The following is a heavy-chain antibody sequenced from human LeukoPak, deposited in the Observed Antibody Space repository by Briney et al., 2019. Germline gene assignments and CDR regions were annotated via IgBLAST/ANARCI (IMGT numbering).Heavy chain of an antibody. CDR1: GGSFSGYY. CDR3: ARGFYDILTGPDGGYFDY. CDR2: IYHSGST. V-gene: IGHV4-34*01. Sequence: SETLSLTCAVYGGSFSGYYWSWIRQPPGKGLEWIGDIYHSGSTNYNPSLKSRVTISVDTSKNQFSLKLSSVTAADTAVYYCARGFYDILTGPDGGYFDYWGQGTLVTVSS. J-gene: IGHJ4*02. D-gene: IGHD3-9*01.